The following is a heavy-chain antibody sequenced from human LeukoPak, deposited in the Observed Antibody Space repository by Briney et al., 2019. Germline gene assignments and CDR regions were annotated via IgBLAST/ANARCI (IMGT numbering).Heavy chain of an antibody. CDR3: ARDPSSRISLDY. CDR1: GYTFTSYY. V-gene: IGHV1-46*01. CDR2: INPSGGST. D-gene: IGHD2-15*01. J-gene: IGHJ4*02. Sequence: ASVKVSCKASGYTFTSYYMHWVRQAPGQGLEWMGIINPSGGSTSYAQKFQGRVTMTRDTSTSTVYMELSSLKSEDTAVYYCARDPSSRISLDYWGQGTLVTVSS.